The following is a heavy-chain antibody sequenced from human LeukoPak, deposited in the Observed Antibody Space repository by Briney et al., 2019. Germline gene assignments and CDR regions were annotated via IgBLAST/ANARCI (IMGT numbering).Heavy chain of an antibody. CDR1: GFSFTTSW. CDR3: AKKVGLVSAPLYYFDV. CDR2: IEQDGSEK. D-gene: IGHD5/OR15-5a*01. Sequence: GGSLRLSCAASGFSFTTSWMSWVRQAPGKGLEWVASIEQDGSEKYYVDSVKGRFTISRDNSKNTLFLQMNSLRAEDTAIYYCAKKVGLVSAPLYYFDVWGQGTLVTVSS. V-gene: IGHV3-7*03. J-gene: IGHJ4*02.